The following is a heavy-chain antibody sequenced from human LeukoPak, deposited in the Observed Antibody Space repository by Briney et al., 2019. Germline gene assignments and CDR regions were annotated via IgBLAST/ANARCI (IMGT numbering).Heavy chain of an antibody. CDR2: IYTSGST. V-gene: IGHV4-4*07. CDR1: GGSISSYY. J-gene: IGHJ5*02. CDR3: ARDPIVGATLGLFDP. D-gene: IGHD1-26*01. Sequence: SETLSLTCTGSGGSISSYYWSWIRQPAGKGLEWIGRIYTSGSTNYNPSLKSRVTMSVDTSNNQFSLKLSSVTAADTAVYYCARDPIVGATLGLFDPWGQGTLVTVSS.